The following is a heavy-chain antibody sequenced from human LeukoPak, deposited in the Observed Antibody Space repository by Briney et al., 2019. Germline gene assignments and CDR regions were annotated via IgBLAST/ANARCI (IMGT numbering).Heavy chain of an antibody. D-gene: IGHD4-17*01. CDR1: GDSISSGYYW. V-gene: IGHV2-5*02. J-gene: IGHJ6*04. Sequence: TLSLTCAVSGDSISSGYYWGWIRQPPGKGLEWLALIYWDDDKRYSPSLKSRLTITKDTSKNQVVLTMTNMDPVDTATYYCAHRQGIGDYYVVWGKGTTVTVSS. CDR2: IYWDDDK. CDR3: AHRQGIGDYYVV.